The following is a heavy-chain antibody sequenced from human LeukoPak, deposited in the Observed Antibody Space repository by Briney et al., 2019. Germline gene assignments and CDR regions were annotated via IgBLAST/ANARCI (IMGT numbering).Heavy chain of an antibody. J-gene: IGHJ4*02. V-gene: IGHV3-49*04. CDR3: TGDPGDTDSWYYFDY. CDR1: GFTFGGHT. D-gene: IGHD6-13*01. Sequence: PGGSLRLSCTTSGFTFGGHTMHWVRQAPGKGLEWVGFIEASSHGGTTEYAASVKGRFTISRDDSKSIAHLQMNSLKTEDTAVYYCTGDPGDTDSWYYFDYWGQGTLVTVSS. CDR2: IEASSHGGTT.